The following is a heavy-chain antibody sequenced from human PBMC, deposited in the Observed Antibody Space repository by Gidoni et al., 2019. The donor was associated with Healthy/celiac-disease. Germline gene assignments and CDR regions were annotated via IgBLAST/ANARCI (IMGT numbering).Heavy chain of an antibody. CDR1: GYTFTGYY. CDR3: XRVXXXAGXXPADXXYGXXX. D-gene: IGHD6-13*01. CDR2: INPNSGGT. V-gene: IGHV1-2*02. Sequence: SCKASGYTFTGYYMHWVRQAPGQGLEWMGWINPNSGGTNYAQKFQGRVTMTRDTSISTAYMXXSRXXXDXXXVYXXXRVXXXAGXXPADXXYGXXXWGXXTT. J-gene: IGHJ6*01.